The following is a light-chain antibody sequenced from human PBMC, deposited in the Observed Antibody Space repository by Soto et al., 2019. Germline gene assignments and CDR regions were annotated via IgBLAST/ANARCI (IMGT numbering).Light chain of an antibody. CDR2: DAS. CDR1: QSISSW. Sequence: DIQMTQSPSTLSASVGDRVTITCRASQSISSWLAWYQQKPGKAPKLLIYDASVLESGLPSRFSGSGSGTDFTLTISSLQPDDFATYYCQQYNIDWTFGQGTKV. J-gene: IGKJ1*01. V-gene: IGKV1-5*01. CDR3: QQYNIDWT.